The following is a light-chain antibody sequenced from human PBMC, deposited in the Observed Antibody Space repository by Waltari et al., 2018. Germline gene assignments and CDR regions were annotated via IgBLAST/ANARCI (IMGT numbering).Light chain of an antibody. J-gene: IGKJ1*01. V-gene: IGKV3-15*01. CDR2: CAS. Sequence: ETVMTQSPANLSVSTGERVTISCRASPSISSHLACSQRKPCQSPRLLLYCASARAPGVPARFSGSGSCTEFTLTISSLQSEVFAVSFCQQYNKLPPAFGQGTKLEI. CDR1: PSISSH. CDR3: QQYNKLPPA.